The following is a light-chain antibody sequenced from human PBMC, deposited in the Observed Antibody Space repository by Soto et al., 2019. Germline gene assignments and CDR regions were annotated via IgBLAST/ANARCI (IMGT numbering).Light chain of an antibody. J-gene: IGLJ1*01. CDR3: ASFSHSTFV. CDR2: EVS. Sequence: QSALTQPASMSGSPGQSITISCTGSSSDVGSYKYVSWYQQHPGKAPKLIIYEVSNRPSGVSLRFSGSKSGNTASLTLSGLQADDEAEYYCASFSHSTFVFGSGTKLTVL. V-gene: IGLV2-14*01. CDR1: SSDVGSYKY.